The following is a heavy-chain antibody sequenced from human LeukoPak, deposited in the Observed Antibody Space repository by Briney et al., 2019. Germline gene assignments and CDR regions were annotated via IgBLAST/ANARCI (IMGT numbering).Heavy chain of an antibody. J-gene: IGHJ4*02. CDR1: GFTFSSYA. Sequence: GGSLRLSCAASGFTFSSYAMSWVRQAPGKGLEGVSAISGSGGSTYYADSVKGRFTISRDNSKNTLYLQMNSLRAEDTAVYYCAKGNSGYSYGYEFDYWGQGTLVTVSS. CDR3: AKGNSGYSYGYEFDY. V-gene: IGHV3-23*01. D-gene: IGHD5-18*01. CDR2: ISGSGGST.